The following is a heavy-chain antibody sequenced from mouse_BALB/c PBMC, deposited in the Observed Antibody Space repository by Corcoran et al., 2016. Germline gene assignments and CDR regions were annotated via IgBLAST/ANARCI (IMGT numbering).Heavy chain of an antibody. D-gene: IGHD1-1*01. CDR3: ASHGSSFYYFDY. V-gene: IGHV9-3-1*01. Sequence: QIQLVQSGPELKKPGETVKISCKASGYTFTNYGRNWVKQAPGKGLKWMGWINTYTGEPTYADDFKGRFAFSVETSASTAYLQINNLKNEDTATYFCASHGSSFYYFDYWGQGTTLTVSS. J-gene: IGHJ2*01. CDR1: GYTFTNYG. CDR2: INTYTGEP.